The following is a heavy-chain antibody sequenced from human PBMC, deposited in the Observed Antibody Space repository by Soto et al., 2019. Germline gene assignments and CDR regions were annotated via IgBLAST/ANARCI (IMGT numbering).Heavy chain of an antibody. V-gene: IGHV3-21*01. CDR3: ARDQVAGTRYFDL. CDR1: GFTFSSYS. D-gene: IGHD6-19*01. J-gene: IGHJ2*01. CDR2: ISSSSSYI. Sequence: GGSLRLSCAASGFTFSSYSMNWVRQAPGKGLEWVSSISSSSSYIYYADSVKGRFTISRDNAKNSLYLQMNSLRAEDTAVYYCARDQVAGTRYFDLWGRGTLVTVSS.